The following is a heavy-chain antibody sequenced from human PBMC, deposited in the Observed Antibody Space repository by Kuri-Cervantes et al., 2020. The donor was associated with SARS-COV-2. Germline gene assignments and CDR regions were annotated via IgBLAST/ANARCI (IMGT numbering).Heavy chain of an antibody. CDR1: GFTFDDYG. CDR2: INWNGGST. CDR3: GTNDYGVSYMDV. Sequence: GGSLRLSRAASGFTFDDYGMSWVRQAPGKGLEWVSGINWNGGSTGYADSVKGRFTISRDNAKNSLYLQMNSLRAEDTALYHCGTNDYGVSYMDVWGKGTTVTVSS. J-gene: IGHJ6*03. D-gene: IGHD4-17*01. V-gene: IGHV3-20*01.